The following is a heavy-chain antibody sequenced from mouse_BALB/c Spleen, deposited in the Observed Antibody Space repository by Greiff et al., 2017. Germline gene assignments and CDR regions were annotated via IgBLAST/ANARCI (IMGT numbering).Heavy chain of an antibody. D-gene: IGHD1-2*01. J-gene: IGHJ2*01. V-gene: IGHV1-20*02. CDR2: INPYNGDT. CDR3: ARTSLLRLTGGFDY. Sequence: EVQLQQSGPELVKPGASVKISCKASGYSFTGYFMNWVMQSHGKSLEWIGRINPYNGDTFYNQKFKGKATLTVDKSSSTAHMELRSLASEDSAVYYCARTSLLRLTGGFDYWGQGTTLTVSS. CDR1: GYSFTGYF.